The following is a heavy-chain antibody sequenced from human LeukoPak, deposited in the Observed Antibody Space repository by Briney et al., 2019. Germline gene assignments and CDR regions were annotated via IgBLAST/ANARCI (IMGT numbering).Heavy chain of an antibody. Sequence: PSETLSLTCTVSGGSISSSTYSWTWIRQPPGKGLEWIGSIHYDGNTYYKPSLKSRVTISVDTSKIQFSLRLSSATAADTAVYYCARDQGYGMDVWGQGTTVTVSS. V-gene: IGHV4-39*07. CDR2: IHYDGNT. CDR1: GGSISSSTYS. J-gene: IGHJ6*02. CDR3: ARDQGYGMDV.